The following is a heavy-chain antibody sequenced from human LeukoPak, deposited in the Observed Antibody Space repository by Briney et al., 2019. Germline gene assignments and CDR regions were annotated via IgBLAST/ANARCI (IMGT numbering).Heavy chain of an antibody. CDR3: ARSRLGYCSSTSCYLYYYYSMDV. CDR1: GFTFSSYG. CDR2: IWYDGSNK. D-gene: IGHD2-2*01. V-gene: IGHV3-33*01. Sequence: GGSLRLSCAASGFTFSSYGMHWVRQAPGKGLEWVAVIWYDGSNKYYADSVKGRFTISRDNSKNTLYLQMNSLRAEDTAVYYCARSRLGYCSSTSCYLYYYYSMDVWGQGTTVTVSS. J-gene: IGHJ6*02.